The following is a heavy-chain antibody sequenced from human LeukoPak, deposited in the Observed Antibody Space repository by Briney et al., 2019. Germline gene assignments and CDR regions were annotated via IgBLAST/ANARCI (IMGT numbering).Heavy chain of an antibody. CDR3: AREGGVDTAMATFDY. Sequence: SETLSLTCTVSGGSISSGDYYWSWIRQPPGKGLEWIGYFYYSGSTYYNPSLKSRVTISVDTSKNQFSLKLSSVTAADTAVYYCAREGGVDTAMATFDYWGQGTLVTVSS. D-gene: IGHD5-18*01. CDR2: FYYSGST. J-gene: IGHJ4*02. CDR1: GGSISSGDYY. V-gene: IGHV4-30-4*08.